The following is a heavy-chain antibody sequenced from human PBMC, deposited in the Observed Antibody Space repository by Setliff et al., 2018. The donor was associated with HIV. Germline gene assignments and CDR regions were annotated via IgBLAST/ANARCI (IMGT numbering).Heavy chain of an antibody. Sequence: SETLSLTCTVSGGSASNSRYYWSWIRQPPGKGLEWIGSIYYSGSTNYNPSLKSRVTISVDTSKNQFSLKLSSVTAADTAVYHCARDSVGATQMDYWGQGTLVTVSS. D-gene: IGHD1-26*01. CDR3: ARDSVGATQMDY. J-gene: IGHJ4*02. CDR1: GGSASNSRYY. V-gene: IGHV4-61*01. CDR2: IYYSGST.